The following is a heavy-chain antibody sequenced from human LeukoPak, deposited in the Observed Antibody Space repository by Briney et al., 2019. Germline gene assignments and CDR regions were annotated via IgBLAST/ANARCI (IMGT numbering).Heavy chain of an antibody. CDR3: AKDSRGTTTTIYYFDC. V-gene: IGHV3-23*01. Sequence: GGSLRLSCAASGFTFSTYAMTWVRQAPGKGLEWVSGISGGGSYTYYADSVKGRFTISRDNSKNALSLQMNSLRAEDTAVYYCAKDSRGTTTTIYYFDCWGQGTLVTVSS. CDR2: ISGGGSYT. CDR1: GFTFSTYA. J-gene: IGHJ4*02. D-gene: IGHD4-17*01.